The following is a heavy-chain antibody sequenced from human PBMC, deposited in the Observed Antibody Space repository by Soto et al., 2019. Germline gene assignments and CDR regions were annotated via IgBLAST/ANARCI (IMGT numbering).Heavy chain of an antibody. D-gene: IGHD3-10*01. Sequence: PGGSLRLSCAAFGFTLSGRSMHWVRQAPGKGLVWVSGIDNAGTDSTYADSVKGRFTSSRDNAKNMLYLQMNSLRVEDTAVYYCARGWFGPDVWGKGTTVTVSS. V-gene: IGHV3-74*01. J-gene: IGHJ6*04. CDR3: ARGWFGPDV. CDR1: GFTLSGRS. CDR2: IDNAGTDS.